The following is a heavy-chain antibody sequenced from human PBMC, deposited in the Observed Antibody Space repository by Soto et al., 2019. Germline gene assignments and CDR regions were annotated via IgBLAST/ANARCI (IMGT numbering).Heavy chain of an antibody. V-gene: IGHV1-18*01. CDR3: ARAGIYCSSTSCYYGSYYYYGMDF. CDR1: GGTFSSYA. CDR2: ISAYNGNT. D-gene: IGHD2-2*01. J-gene: IGHJ6*02. Sequence: ASVKVSCTASGGTFSSYAISWVRQAPGQGLEWMGWISAYNGNTNYAQKLQGRVTMTTDTSTSTAYMELRSLRSDDTAVYYCARAGIYCSSTSCYYGSYYYYGMDFWCQGTTVTVSS.